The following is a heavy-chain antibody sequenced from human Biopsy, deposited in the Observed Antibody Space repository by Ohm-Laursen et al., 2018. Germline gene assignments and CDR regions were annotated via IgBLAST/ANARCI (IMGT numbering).Heavy chain of an antibody. CDR1: GFTFSSYA. D-gene: IGHD2-15*01. CDR3: ARAPFGSGSYSEFDY. Sequence: SLRLSCAAPGFTFSSYAMTWFRQAPGKGLEWVSTISGNSDIIYDTDSVKGRFAISRDNARNSLYLQMNSLRGEDTAVYYCARAPFGSGSYSEFDYWGQGSLVTVSS. J-gene: IGHJ4*02. V-gene: IGHV3-23*01. CDR2: ISGNSDII.